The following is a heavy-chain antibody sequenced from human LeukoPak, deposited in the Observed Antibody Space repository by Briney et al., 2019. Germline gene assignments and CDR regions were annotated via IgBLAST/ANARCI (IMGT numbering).Heavy chain of an antibody. V-gene: IGHV3-33*08. CDR1: GFTFSSYG. D-gene: IGHD3-9*01. J-gene: IGHJ4*02. Sequence: GRSLRLSCAASGFTFSSYGMHWVRQAPGKGLAWVAFIRYDGSNKYYADSVKGRFTISRDNAKNSLYLEMNSLRAEDTAVYYCARGGGVRGFFDWFLDWGQGILVTVSS. CDR3: ARGGGVRGFFDWFLD. CDR2: IRYDGSNK.